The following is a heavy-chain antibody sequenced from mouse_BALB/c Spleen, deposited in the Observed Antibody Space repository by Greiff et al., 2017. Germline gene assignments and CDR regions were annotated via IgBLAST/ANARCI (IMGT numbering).Heavy chain of an antibody. V-gene: IGHV2-9*02. Sequence: QVQLKESGPGLVAPSQSLSITCTVSGFSLTSYGVHWVRQPPGKGLEWLGVIWAGGSTNYNSALMSRLSISKDNSKSQVFLQMNSLQTDDTAMYYCAREGWLPLYAMDYWGQGTSVTVSA. CDR2: IWAGGST. J-gene: IGHJ4*01. CDR3: AREGWLPLYAMDY. D-gene: IGHD2-3*01. CDR1: GFSLTSYG.